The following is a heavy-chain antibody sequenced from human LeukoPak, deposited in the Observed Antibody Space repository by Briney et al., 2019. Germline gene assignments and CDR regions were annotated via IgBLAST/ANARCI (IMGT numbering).Heavy chain of an antibody. CDR1: GGSFSGYY. V-gene: IGHV4-34*01. Sequence: SETLSLTCAVYGGSFSGYYWSWIRQPPGKGLEWIGEINHSGSTNYNPSLKSRVTISVDTSKNQFPLKLSSVTAADTAVYYCARGPHRYYDTHWGQGTLVTVSS. D-gene: IGHD3-22*01. CDR2: INHSGST. J-gene: IGHJ4*02. CDR3: ARGPHRYYDTH.